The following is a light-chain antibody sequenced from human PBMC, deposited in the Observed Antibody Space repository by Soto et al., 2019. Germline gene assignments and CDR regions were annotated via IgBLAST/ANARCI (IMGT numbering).Light chain of an antibody. Sequence: QAALGQPASVSGSTGQSITMPCTGTSSDLVIYNYFSWYQQQPGKAPKLMIYQVTNRPSGGSNRFSGSKSGNGTSLTISGVQAEDEADYYCSSFTSSSTLGFGTGTKGTV. V-gene: IGLV2-14*01. CDR3: SSFTSSSTLG. CDR1: SSDLVIYNY. CDR2: QVT. J-gene: IGLJ1*01.